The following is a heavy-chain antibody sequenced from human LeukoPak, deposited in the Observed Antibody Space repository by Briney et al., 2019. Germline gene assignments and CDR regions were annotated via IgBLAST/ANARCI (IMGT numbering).Heavy chain of an antibody. Sequence: SETLSLTCAVYSRSCSGYYWTWFRQPPGKGLEWIGEFNHNWGAKYNPSLKSRVTISVDTSNNHLSLSLNSVTTADTAVHYCAASLWFGIYPDYWGQGSLVTVSS. CDR1: SRSCSGYY. CDR2: FNHNWGA. V-gene: IGHV4-34*01. J-gene: IGHJ4*02. D-gene: IGHD3-10*01. CDR3: AASLWFGIYPDY.